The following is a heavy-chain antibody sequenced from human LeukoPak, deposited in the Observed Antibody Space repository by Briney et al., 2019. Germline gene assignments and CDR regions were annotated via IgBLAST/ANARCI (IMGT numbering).Heavy chain of an antibody. Sequence: GGSLRLSCAASGFTVSSNYMSWVRQAPGKGLEWVSVIYSGGSTYYADSVKGRFAISRDNSKNTLYLQMNSLRAEDPAVYYCARAGAWGNWFDPWGQGTLVTVSS. CDR1: GFTVSSNY. CDR3: ARAGAWGNWFDP. D-gene: IGHD3-16*01. J-gene: IGHJ5*02. V-gene: IGHV3-66*01. CDR2: IYSGGST.